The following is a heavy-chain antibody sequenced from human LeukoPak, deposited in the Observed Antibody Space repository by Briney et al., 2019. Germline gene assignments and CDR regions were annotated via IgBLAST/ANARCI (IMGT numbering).Heavy chain of an antibody. CDR3: ARHFSATSLEWLFADYYYGMDV. Sequence: PSETLSLTCTVSGGSISSYYWSWIRQPPGKGLEWIGYIYYSGSTNYNPSLKSRVTISVDTSKNQFSPKLSSVTAADTAVYYCARHFSATSLEWLFADYYYGMDVWGRGTTVTVSS. J-gene: IGHJ6*02. CDR1: GGSISSYY. D-gene: IGHD3-3*01. CDR2: IYYSGST. V-gene: IGHV4-59*08.